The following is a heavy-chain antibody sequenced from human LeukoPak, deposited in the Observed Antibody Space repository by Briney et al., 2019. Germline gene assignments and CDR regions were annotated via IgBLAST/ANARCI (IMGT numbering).Heavy chain of an antibody. D-gene: IGHD1-7*01. CDR3: ARRSRNYVGWFDP. CDR2: IYTSGSP. Sequence: AETLTLTCTVSGGSISSYYWSWIRQPPGKGLEWIGYIYTSGSPNYNPSLKSRVTISVDTSKHQSSLKLSSVTAADTAVYYCARRSRNYVGWFDPGGQGTLVTVSS. V-gene: IGHV4-4*09. J-gene: IGHJ5*02. CDR1: GGSISSYY.